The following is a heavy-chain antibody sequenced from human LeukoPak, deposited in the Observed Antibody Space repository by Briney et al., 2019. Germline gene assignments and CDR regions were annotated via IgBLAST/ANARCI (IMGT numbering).Heavy chain of an antibody. CDR3: ARARYCRSTSCYGPEDDAFDI. J-gene: IGHJ3*02. CDR2: ISAHNGNT. D-gene: IGHD2-2*01. V-gene: IGHV1-18*01. CDR1: GYTFTRYA. Sequence: ASVKVSCKASGYTFTRYAITWVRQAPGQGPEWMGRISAHNGNTNYAQKLQGRVTMTTDTSTSTAYMELRSLRSDDTAVYYCARARYCRSTSCYGPEDDAFDIWGQGTKVTVSS.